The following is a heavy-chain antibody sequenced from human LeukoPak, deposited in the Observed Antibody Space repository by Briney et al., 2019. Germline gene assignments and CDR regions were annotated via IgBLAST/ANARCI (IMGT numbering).Heavy chain of an antibody. CDR2: ISGSGGST. D-gene: IGHD4-17*01. CDR1: GFTFSSYG. CDR3: AKGLLGDYWYFQH. Sequence: GGSLRLSCAASGFTFSSYGMSWVRQAPGKGLEWVSAISGSGGSTYYADSVKGRFTISRDNSKNTLYLQMNSLRAEDTAVYYCAKGLLGDYWYFQHWGQGTLVTVFS. V-gene: IGHV3-23*01. J-gene: IGHJ1*01.